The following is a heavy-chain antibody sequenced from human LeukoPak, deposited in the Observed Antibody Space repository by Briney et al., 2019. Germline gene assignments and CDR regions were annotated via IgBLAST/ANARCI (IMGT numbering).Heavy chain of an antibody. CDR3: ARVGSGSYYGWGSFDY. Sequence: SETLSLTCTVSGGSISSSSYYWGWIRQPPGKGLEWIGSIYYSGSTNYNPSLRSRVTMSVDTSKNQFSLKLSSVTAADTAVYYCARVGSGSYYGWGSFDYWGQGTLVTVSS. D-gene: IGHD1-26*01. V-gene: IGHV4-39*07. J-gene: IGHJ4*02. CDR1: GGSISSSSYY. CDR2: IYYSGST.